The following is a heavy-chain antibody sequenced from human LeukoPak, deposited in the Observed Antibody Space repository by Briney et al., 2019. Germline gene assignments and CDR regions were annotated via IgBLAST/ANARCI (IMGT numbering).Heavy chain of an antibody. D-gene: IGHD1-26*01. Sequence: SETLSLTCTVSGYSISSGYYWGWIRQPPGKGLEWIGSIYHSGSTYYNPSLKSRVTISVDTSKNQFSLKLSSVTAADTAVYYCAREGTGIVGATLEDWGQGTLVTVSS. V-gene: IGHV4-38-2*02. J-gene: IGHJ4*02. CDR3: AREGTGIVGATLED. CDR2: IYHSGST. CDR1: GYSISSGYY.